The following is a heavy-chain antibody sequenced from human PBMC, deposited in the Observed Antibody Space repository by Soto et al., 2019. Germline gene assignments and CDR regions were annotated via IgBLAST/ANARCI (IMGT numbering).Heavy chain of an antibody. CDR3: ACIAAAGKGRLDYYYGMDV. CDR1: GFTFSSYG. J-gene: IGHJ6*02. D-gene: IGHD6-13*01. CDR2: IWYDGRKK. V-gene: IGHV3-33*01. Sequence: QVQLVESGGGVVQPWRSLRLSCAASGFTFSSYGLHWVRQAPGKGLEWVAVIWYDGRKKYYADSVQGRFTISRANSKNTRYLQMTSLRAEDTAVYYCACIAAAGKGRLDYYYGMDVWGQGTTVTVSS.